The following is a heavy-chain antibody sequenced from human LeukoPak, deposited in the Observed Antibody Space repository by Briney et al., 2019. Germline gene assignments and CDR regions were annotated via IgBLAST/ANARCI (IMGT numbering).Heavy chain of an antibody. D-gene: IGHD1-26*01. CDR2: ISSSSSTI. Sequence: PGGSLRLSCAASGFTFSSYSMNWVRQAPGKGLEWFSYISSSSSTIYYADSVKGRFTISRHNAKNSLYLQMNSLRSEDTAVYYCARGVGATFHDAFDIWGQGTMVTVSS. CDR3: ARGVGATFHDAFDI. J-gene: IGHJ3*02. V-gene: IGHV3-48*01. CDR1: GFTFSSYS.